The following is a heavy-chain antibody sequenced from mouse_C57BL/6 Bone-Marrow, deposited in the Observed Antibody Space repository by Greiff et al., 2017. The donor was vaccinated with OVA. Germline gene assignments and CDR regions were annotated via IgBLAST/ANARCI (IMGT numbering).Heavy chain of an antibody. CDR3: ARRRGGCSFAY. Sequence: QVQLQQPGAELMKPGASVKLSCKASGYTFTGYWMEWVKQRPGRGLEWIGEILPGSGGTNYNEKFKGKATLTADKSSNTAYMQLSSLTSEDSAVYYCARRRGGCSFAYWGQGTLVTVSA. CDR2: ILPGSGGT. V-gene: IGHV1-9*01. CDR1: GYTFTGYW. J-gene: IGHJ3*01.